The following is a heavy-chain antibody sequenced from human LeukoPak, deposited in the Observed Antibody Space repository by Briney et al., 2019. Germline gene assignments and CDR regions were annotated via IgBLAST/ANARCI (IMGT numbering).Heavy chain of an antibody. D-gene: IGHD2-2*01. V-gene: IGHV4-61*02. CDR3: ARGSLGYCSSTSCEDKYYYYYMDV. CDR1: GYSLSSGSYY. CDR2: IYTSGST. Sequence: SETLSLTCTVSGYSLSSGSYYWSWIRQPAGKGLEWIGRIYTSGSTNYNPSLKSRVTISVDTSKNQFSLKLSSVTAADTAVYYCARGSLGYCSSTSCEDKYYYYYMDVWGKGTTVTISS. J-gene: IGHJ6*03.